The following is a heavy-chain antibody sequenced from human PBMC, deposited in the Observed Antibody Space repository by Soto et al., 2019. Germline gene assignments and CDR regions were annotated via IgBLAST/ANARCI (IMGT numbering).Heavy chain of an antibody. CDR3: ARSVFP. V-gene: IGHV4-31*03. J-gene: IGHJ5*02. CDR2: IYYSGST. Sequence: SETLSLTCTVSGGSISSSGFYWGWIRQHPGKGLEWIGYIYYSGSTYYNPSLKSRVTISVDTSKNQFSLKLTSVTAADTAVYYCARSVFPWGQGTLVTVS. CDR1: GGSISSSGFY.